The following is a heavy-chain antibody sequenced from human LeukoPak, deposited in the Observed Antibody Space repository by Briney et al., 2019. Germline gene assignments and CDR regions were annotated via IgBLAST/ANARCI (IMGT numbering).Heavy chain of an antibody. CDR3: ARDGNIVVVVAATYMDV. CDR2: ISYDGSNK. J-gene: IGHJ6*03. CDR1: GFTFSSYA. D-gene: IGHD2-15*01. Sequence: GGSLRLSCAASGFTFSSYAMHWVRQAPGKGLEWVAVISYDGSNKYYADSVKGRFTISRDNSKNTLYLQMNSLRAEDTAVYYCARDGNIVVVVAATYMDVWGKGTTVTVSS. V-gene: IGHV3-30*04.